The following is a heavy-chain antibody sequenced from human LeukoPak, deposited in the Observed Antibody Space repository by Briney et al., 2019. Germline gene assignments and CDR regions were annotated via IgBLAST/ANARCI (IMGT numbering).Heavy chain of an antibody. CDR1: GFTFSSYG. V-gene: IGHV3-30*02. J-gene: IGHJ6*03. Sequence: GGSLRLSCAASGFTFSSYGMHWVRQAPGKGLEWVAFIRYDGSNKYYADSVKGRFTISRDNSKNTLYLQMNSLRAEDTAVYYCAKMDSSIRNYYMDVWGKGTTVTVSS. D-gene: IGHD3-22*01. CDR3: AKMDSSIRNYYMDV. CDR2: IRYDGSNK.